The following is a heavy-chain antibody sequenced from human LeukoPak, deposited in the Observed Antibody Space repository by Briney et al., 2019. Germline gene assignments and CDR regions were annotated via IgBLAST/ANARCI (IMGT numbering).Heavy chain of an antibody. Sequence: SETLSLTCTVSGGSISSSSYYWGWIRQPPGKGLEWIGSIYYSGSTYYNPSLKSRVTISVDTSKNQFSLKLSSMTAADTAVYYCARPLSDYYDSSGYYQPPYFDYWGQGTLVTVSP. D-gene: IGHD3-22*01. V-gene: IGHV4-39*01. CDR1: GGSISSSSYY. CDR3: ARPLSDYYDSSGYYQPPYFDY. CDR2: IYYSGST. J-gene: IGHJ4*02.